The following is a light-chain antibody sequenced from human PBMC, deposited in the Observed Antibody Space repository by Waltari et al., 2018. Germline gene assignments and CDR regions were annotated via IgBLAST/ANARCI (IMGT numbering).Light chain of an antibody. J-gene: IGLJ2*01. Sequence: SYELTQPPSVSVSPGQAARITCSGDALPKKNAYWYQQKSGQAPVLVNYEDTKRPSGSPGRVSGSSSGTMATLTISGAQVEDEADYYCYSADSSGNHKGIFGGGTKVTVL. CDR1: ALPKKN. CDR3: YSADSSGNHKGI. V-gene: IGLV3-10*01. CDR2: EDT.